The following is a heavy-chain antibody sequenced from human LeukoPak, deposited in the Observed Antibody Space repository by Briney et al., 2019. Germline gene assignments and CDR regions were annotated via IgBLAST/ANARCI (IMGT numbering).Heavy chain of an antibody. Sequence: GGSLRLSCAASGFTFRSYGIHWVRQAPGKGLEWVSFILYDGTIKYYADSVKGRFTISRDNSKTTLYLQMNSLRAEDTAVYYCAKGGSSSWSYFDYWGQGTLVTVSS. CDR2: ILYDGTIK. CDR3: AKGGSSSWSYFDY. CDR1: GFTFRSYG. V-gene: IGHV3-30*02. J-gene: IGHJ4*02. D-gene: IGHD6-13*01.